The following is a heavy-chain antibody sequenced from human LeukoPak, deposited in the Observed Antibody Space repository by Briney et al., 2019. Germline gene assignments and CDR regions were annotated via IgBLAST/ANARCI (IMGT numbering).Heavy chain of an antibody. CDR3: AREYSSGWYLVNWFDP. V-gene: IGHV1-18*01. CDR1: GYTFTSYG. Sequence: ASVKVSCKASGYTFTSYGISWVRQAPGQGLEWMGWISAYNGNTNYALTLQGRATMTTDTSTSTAYMELRSLRSDDTAVYYCAREYSSGWYLVNWFDPWGQGTLVTVSS. CDR2: ISAYNGNT. J-gene: IGHJ5*02. D-gene: IGHD6-19*01.